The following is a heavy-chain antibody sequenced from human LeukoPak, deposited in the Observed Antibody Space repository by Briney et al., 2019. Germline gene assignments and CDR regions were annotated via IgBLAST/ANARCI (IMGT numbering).Heavy chain of an antibody. CDR1: GFSFNSYA. Sequence: GGSLRLSCTASGFSFNSYAMNWVRQAPGKGLEWVASIIGPGGDTYHAGSVRGRFTISRDNSKNTLYLQMSHLRVEDTALYYCAKAAAERCASIKCYPFDSWGQGTLVAVSS. CDR3: AKAAAERCASIKCYPFDS. CDR2: IIGPGGDT. J-gene: IGHJ4*02. D-gene: IGHD1-1*01. V-gene: IGHV3-23*01.